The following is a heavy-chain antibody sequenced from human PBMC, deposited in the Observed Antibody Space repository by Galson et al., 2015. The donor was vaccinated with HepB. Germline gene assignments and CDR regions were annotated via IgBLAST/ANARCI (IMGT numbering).Heavy chain of an antibody. D-gene: IGHD6-13*01. J-gene: IGHJ4*02. CDR3: ARPLAGLAADGHYFDT. Sequence: SLRLSCAASGFAFNIYTMHWVRQAPGKGLDWVAVISYDGNHKFYSDSVKGRFTISRDNSRNTYYLEMNNLRPDDTAVYYCARPLAGLAADGHYFDTWGQRTLVTVAS. V-gene: IGHV3-30-3*01. CDR2: ISYDGNHK. CDR1: GFAFNIYT.